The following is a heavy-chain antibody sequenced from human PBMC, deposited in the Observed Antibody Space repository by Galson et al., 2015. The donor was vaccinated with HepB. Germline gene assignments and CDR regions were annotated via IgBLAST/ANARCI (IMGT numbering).Heavy chain of an antibody. CDR2: IWYDGSNK. J-gene: IGHJ4*02. CDR1: GFTFSSYG. CDR3: ARDPSYCTNGVCSRQEPDY. Sequence: SLRLSCAASGFTFSSYGMHWVRQAPGKGLEWVAVIWYDGSNKYYADSVKGRFTISRDNSKNTLYLQMNSLRAEDAAVYYCARDPSYCTNGVCSRQEPDYWGQGTLVTVSS. D-gene: IGHD2-8*01. V-gene: IGHV3-33*01.